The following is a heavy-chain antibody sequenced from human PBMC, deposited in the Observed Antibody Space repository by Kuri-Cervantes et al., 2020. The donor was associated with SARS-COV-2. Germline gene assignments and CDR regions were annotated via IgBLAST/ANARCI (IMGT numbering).Heavy chain of an antibody. Sequence: GGSLRLSCAASGFTFSSYWMHWVRQAPGKGLVWVSRINSDGSSTSYADSVKGRFTISRDNAKNTLYLQMNSLRAEDTAVYYCAREDYYGSGSYYYYYYYGMDVWGQGTTVTVSS. CDR2: INSDGSST. CDR1: GFTFSSYW. V-gene: IGHV3-74*01. J-gene: IGHJ6*02. D-gene: IGHD3-10*01. CDR3: AREDYYGSGSYYYYYYYGMDV.